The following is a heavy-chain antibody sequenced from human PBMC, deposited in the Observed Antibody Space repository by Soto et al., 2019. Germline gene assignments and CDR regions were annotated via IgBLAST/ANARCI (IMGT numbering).Heavy chain of an antibody. V-gene: IGHV3-23*01. D-gene: IGHD3-22*01. CDR2: ISGTGGST. CDR3: AKEMTSGYYLFDY. J-gene: IGHJ4*02. CDR1: GVNFRSYG. Sequence: GGSQRLSSTASGVNFRSYGMSWVRQAPGKGLEWVSTISGTGGSTYYPDSVKGRFTISRDNSKNTVYLQMNSLRAEDAAVYYCAKEMTSGYYLFDYWGQGTLVTVSS.